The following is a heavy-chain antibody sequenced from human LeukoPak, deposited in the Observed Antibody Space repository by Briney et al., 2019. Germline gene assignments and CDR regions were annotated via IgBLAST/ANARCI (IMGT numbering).Heavy chain of an antibody. V-gene: IGHV4-34*01. J-gene: IGHJ4*02. CDR2: INHSGST. D-gene: IGHD3-22*01. Sequence: PSETLSLTCAVYGWSFSGYYWSWIRQPPGKGLEWIGEINHSGSTNYNPSLKSRVTISVDTSKHQFSLKLSSVTAADTAVYYCARGQVTDRDYYDSSGIFDYWGQETLVTVSS. CDR1: GWSFSGYY. CDR3: ARGQVTDRDYYDSSGIFDY.